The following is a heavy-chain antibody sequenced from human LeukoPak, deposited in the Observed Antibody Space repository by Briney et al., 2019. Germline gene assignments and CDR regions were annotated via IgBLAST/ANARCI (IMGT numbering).Heavy chain of an antibody. CDR2: IRTTAYGGTT. V-gene: IGHV3-49*04. J-gene: IGHJ4*02. Sequence: GGSLRLSCTASGFTFGDYAMSWVRQAPGKGLEWVGFIRTTAYGGTTEYAASVKGRFTISRDDSKSIAYLQMNSLKTEDTAVYYCTRVTGLYDYVWGSYRNYFDYWGQGTLATVSS. D-gene: IGHD3-16*02. CDR3: TRVTGLYDYVWGSYRNYFDY. CDR1: GFTFGDYA.